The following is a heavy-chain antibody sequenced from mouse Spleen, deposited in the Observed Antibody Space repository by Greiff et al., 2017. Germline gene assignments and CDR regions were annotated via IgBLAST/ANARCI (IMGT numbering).Heavy chain of an antibody. D-gene: IGHD3-2*01. Sequence: VQLQQPGAELVMPGASVKLSCKASGYTFTSYWMHWVKQRPGQGLEWIGEIDPSDSYTNYNQKFKGKATLTVDKSSSTAYMQLSSLTSEDSAVYYCARSQTARATWDYWGQGTTLTVSS. CDR2: IDPSDSYT. V-gene: IGHV1-69*01. J-gene: IGHJ2*01. CDR3: ARSQTARATWDY. CDR1: GYTFTSYW.